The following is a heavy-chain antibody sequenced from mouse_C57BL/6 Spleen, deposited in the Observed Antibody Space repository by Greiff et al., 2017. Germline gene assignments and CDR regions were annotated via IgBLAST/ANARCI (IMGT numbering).Heavy chain of an antibody. CDR3: APTSGDY. J-gene: IGHJ2*01. CDR1: GYAFSSSW. V-gene: IGHV1-82*01. Sequence: QVQLKQSGPELVKPGASVKISCKASGYAFSSSWMNWVKQRPGKGLEWIGRIYPGDGDTTYNGKFKGKATLTADKYSSTAYMPLRSLTYEDATVYFCAPTSGDYWGQGTTLTVSS. D-gene: IGHD2-10*01. CDR2: IYPGDGDT.